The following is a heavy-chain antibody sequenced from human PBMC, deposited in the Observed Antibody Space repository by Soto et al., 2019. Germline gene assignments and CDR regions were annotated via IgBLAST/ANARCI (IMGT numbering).Heavy chain of an antibody. J-gene: IGHJ4*02. Sequence: SETLCVTCAFSVGSISISNWWSWVRQPPGKGLEWIGEIYHSGSTNYNPSLKSRVTISVDKSKNQFSLKLSSVTAADTAVYYCARVVYSSGWSFDYWGQGTLVTVSS. CDR3: ARVVYSSGWSFDY. D-gene: IGHD6-19*01. V-gene: IGHV4-4*02. CDR2: IYHSGST. CDR1: VGSISISNW.